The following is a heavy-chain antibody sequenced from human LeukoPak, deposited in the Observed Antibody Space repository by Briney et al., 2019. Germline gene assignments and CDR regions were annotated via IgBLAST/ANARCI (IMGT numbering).Heavy chain of an antibody. V-gene: IGHV5-10-1*01. J-gene: IGHJ4*02. Sequence: GESLQISCKGSGYSFTSYWISWVRQMPGKGLEWMGRIDPSDSYTNYSPSFQGHVTISADKSISTAYLQWSSLKASDTAMYYCARLREDYSGSYYSDYWGQGTLVTVSS. CDR1: GYSFTSYW. D-gene: IGHD1-26*01. CDR2: IDPSDSYT. CDR3: ARLREDYSGSYYSDY.